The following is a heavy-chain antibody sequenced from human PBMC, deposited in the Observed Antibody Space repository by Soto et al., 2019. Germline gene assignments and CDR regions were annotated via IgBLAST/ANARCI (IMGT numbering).Heavy chain of an antibody. Sequence: QITLNESGPTVVSPTETLTLTCRFSGFSLTTSGVGVGWIRQSPGKAPVWLALIYWDDVKRYSASLKSRLTITKDTSKNQVVLTATDLDPTDTATYYCAHRVLRTVFGLVTTTAVYFDFWGQGTPVAVSS. D-gene: IGHD3-3*01. CDR1: GFSLTTSGVG. J-gene: IGHJ4*02. CDR2: IYWDDVK. V-gene: IGHV2-5*02. CDR3: AHRVLRTVFGLVTTTAVYFDF.